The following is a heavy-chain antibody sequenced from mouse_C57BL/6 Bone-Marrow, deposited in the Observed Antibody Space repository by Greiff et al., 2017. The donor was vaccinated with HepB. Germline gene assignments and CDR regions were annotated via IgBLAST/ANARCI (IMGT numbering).Heavy chain of an antibody. J-gene: IGHJ3*01. CDR3: ARQGIYYGYAVFAY. CDR2: ISNGGGST. Sequence: EVQVVESGGGLVQPGGSLKLSCAASGFTFSDYYMYWVRQTPEKRLEWVAYISNGGGSTYYPDTVKGRFTISRDNAKNTLYLQMSRLKSEDTAMYYCARQGIYYGYAVFAYWGQGTLVTVSA. V-gene: IGHV5-12*01. CDR1: GFTFSDYY. D-gene: IGHD2-2*01.